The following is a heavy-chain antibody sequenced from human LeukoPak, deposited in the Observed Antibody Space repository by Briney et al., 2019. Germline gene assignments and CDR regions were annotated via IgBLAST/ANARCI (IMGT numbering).Heavy chain of an antibody. J-gene: IGHJ4*02. V-gene: IGHV4-34*01. D-gene: IGHD3-22*01. CDR1: GGSFSGYY. CDR2: INHSGST. Sequence: SPSETLSLTCAVYGGSFSGYYWSWIRQPPGKGLEWIGEINHSGSTNYNPSLKSRVTISVDTSKNQFSLKLSSVTAADTAVYYCARGRGSDDSSDPIDYWGQGTLVTVSS. CDR3: ARGRGSDDSSDPIDY.